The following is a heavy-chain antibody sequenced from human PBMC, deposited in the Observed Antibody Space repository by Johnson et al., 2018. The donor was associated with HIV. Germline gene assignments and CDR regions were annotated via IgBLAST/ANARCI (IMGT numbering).Heavy chain of an antibody. V-gene: IGHV3-66*01. J-gene: IGHJ3*02. Sequence: VQLVESGGGVVQPGGSLRLSCAASGFTVSSNYMSWVRQAPGKGLEWVSVIYSGGSTYYADSVKGRFTISRDNAKNTLYLQLNSLRVEDTAIYYCARAQLLADDAFNNWGQGTMVTVSS. CDR1: GFTVSSNY. CDR3: ARAQLLADDAFNN. CDR2: IYSGGST. D-gene: IGHD6-6*01.